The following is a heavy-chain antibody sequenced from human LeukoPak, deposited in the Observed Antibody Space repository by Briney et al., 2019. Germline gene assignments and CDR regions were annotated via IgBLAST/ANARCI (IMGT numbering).Heavy chain of an antibody. CDR1: GYTFTRYG. CDR2: IIPIFGTA. D-gene: IGHD5-18*01. V-gene: IGHV1-69*13. CDR3: ARGAGYTAMADY. Sequence: SVKVSCKASGYTFTRYGISWVRQAPGQGLEWMGGIIPIFGTANYAQKFQGRVTITADESTSTAYMELSSLRSEDTAVYYCARGAGYTAMADYWGQGTLVTVSS. J-gene: IGHJ4*02.